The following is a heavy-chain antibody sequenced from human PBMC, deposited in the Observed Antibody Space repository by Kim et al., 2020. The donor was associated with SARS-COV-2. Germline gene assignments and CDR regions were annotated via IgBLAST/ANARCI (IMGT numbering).Heavy chain of an antibody. J-gene: IGHJ3*02. Sequence: DSLKDRLTISRDNAKNSLYLQMTSLRAEDTALYYCAKLHYYGSGSLLDIWGQGTMVTVSS. D-gene: IGHD3-10*01. V-gene: IGHV3-9*01. CDR3: AKLHYYGSGSLLDI.